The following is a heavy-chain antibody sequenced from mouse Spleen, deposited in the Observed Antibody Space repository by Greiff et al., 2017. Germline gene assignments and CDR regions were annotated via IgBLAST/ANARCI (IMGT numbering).Heavy chain of an antibody. J-gene: IGHJ4*01. D-gene: IGHD1-1*01. CDR3: ARSHSYVGAMDY. V-gene: IGHV2-2*01. Sequence: VKLVESGPGLVQPSQSLSITCTVSGFSFTSYSLHWVRQSQGKGLEWLGVICSGGSTDYNAAFISSLSISKENPDSQVFFKMNSLQADDTAIYYGARSHSYVGAMDYWGQGTSVTVSS. CDR1: GFSFTSYS. CDR2: ICSGGST.